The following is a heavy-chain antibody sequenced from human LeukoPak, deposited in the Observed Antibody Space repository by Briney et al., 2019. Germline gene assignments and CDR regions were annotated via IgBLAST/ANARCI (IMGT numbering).Heavy chain of an antibody. CDR2: IYVGNGNT. J-gene: IGHJ4*02. D-gene: IGHD4-17*01. CDR1: GYTFTSYA. CDR3: ARAPMSTVTLYYFDY. V-gene: IGHV1-3*01. Sequence: ASVKVSCKASGYTFTSYAMHWVRQAPGQRLEWMGWIYVGNGNTKYSQNFQGRVTITRDTSASTAYMELSSLRSEDTAVYYCARAPMSTVTLYYFDYWGQGTLVTVSS.